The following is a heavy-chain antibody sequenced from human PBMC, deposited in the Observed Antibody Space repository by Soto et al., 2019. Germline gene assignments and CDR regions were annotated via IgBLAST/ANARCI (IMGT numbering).Heavy chain of an antibody. V-gene: IGHV1-18*01. J-gene: IGHJ6*03. CDR3: ARALSMAQYYYYMDV. CDR1: GYTFTTYG. Sequence: QVQLVQSGPEVKKPGASVKVSCKASGYTFTTYGISWVRQAPGLGLEWMGWISPYNGDTHYAERFQGRLTMTTDTSATSAYMELRTLSSDDRAVYFCARALSMAQYYYYMDVWGKGTTVTVSS. CDR2: ISPYNGDT.